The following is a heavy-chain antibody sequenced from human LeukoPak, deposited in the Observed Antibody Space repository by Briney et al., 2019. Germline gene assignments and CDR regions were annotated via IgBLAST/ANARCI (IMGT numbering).Heavy chain of an antibody. CDR1: GGSISSSNW. J-gene: IGHJ4*02. CDR3: ARGGPVARGGYFDY. V-gene: IGHV4-4*02. CDR2: IYHSGST. D-gene: IGHD6-19*01. Sequence: KPSGTLSLTCAVSGGSISSSNWWSWVRQPPGKGLEWIGDIYHSGSTNYNPSLKSRVTISVDKSKNQFSLKLSSVAAADTAVYYCARGGPVARGGYFDYWGQGTLVTVSS.